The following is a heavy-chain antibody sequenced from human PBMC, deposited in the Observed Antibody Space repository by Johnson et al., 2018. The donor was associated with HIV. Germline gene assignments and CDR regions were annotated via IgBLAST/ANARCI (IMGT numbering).Heavy chain of an antibody. J-gene: IGHJ3*01. D-gene: IGHD1-1*01. CDR3: ATVWRDEGRHSFDA. Sequence: QMQLVESGGGVVQPGRSLRLSCAASGFTFSSYAMHWVRQAPGKGLEWVAVISYDGSNKYYADSVKGRFTISRDNSRNTLYLQMNSLRAEDTAVYFCATVWRDEGRHSFDAWGQGTMVTVSS. V-gene: IGHV3-30*14. CDR2: ISYDGSNK. CDR1: GFTFSSYA.